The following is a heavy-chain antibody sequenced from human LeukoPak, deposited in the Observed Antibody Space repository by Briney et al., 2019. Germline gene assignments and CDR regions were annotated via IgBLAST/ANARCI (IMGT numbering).Heavy chain of an antibody. CDR2: IIPIIGTP. CDR3: ARAGGNSWCVSLYY. V-gene: IGHV1-69*04. Sequence: GASVKVSCKASGGSFSNNVISWVRQAPGQGLEWMGRIIPIIGTPDYAQKFQGRVTITADKSTNTAYMELTSLKSEDTAVYYCARAGGNSWCVSLYYWGQGTRVTVSS. J-gene: IGHJ4*02. CDR1: GGSFSNNV. D-gene: IGHD6-13*01.